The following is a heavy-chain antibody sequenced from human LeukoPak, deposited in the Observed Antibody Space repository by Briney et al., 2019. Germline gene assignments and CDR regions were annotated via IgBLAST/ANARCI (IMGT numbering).Heavy chain of an antibody. V-gene: IGHV4-61*05. D-gene: IGHD3-9*01. CDR3: ARVRLVGYDILTGYYSFDY. CDR2: IYYSGNT. J-gene: IGHJ4*02. Sequence: SETLSLTCTVSGGSISSSSYYWGWIRQPPGKGLEWIGYIYYSGNTNYNPSLKSRVTISVDTSKNQFSLKLSSVTAADTAVYYCARVRLVGYDILTGYYSFDYWGQGTLVTVSS. CDR1: GGSISSSSYY.